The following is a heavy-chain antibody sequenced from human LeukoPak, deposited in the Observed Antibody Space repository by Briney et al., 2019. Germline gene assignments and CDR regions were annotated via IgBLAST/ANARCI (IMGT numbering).Heavy chain of an antibody. CDR2: IIPIFGTA. J-gene: IGHJ5*02. Sequence: GASVKVSSKATAATFSSYAISWVRQAPGQGLEWMGRIIPIFGTANYAQKFQGRVTITTDESTSTAYMELSSLRSEDTAVYYCAVGSYYDFWSGYSLDPWGQGTLVAVSS. CDR1: AATFSSYA. V-gene: IGHV1-69*05. D-gene: IGHD3-3*01. CDR3: AVGSYYDFWSGYSLDP.